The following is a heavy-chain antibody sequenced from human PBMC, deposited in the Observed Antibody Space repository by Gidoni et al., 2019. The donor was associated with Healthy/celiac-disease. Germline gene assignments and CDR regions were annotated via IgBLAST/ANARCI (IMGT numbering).Heavy chain of an antibody. Sequence: EVQLLESGVGLVQPGGSLRLSCAASGFPFSSYAMSWVRQASGKGLEWVSAISGSGGSTYYADSVKGRFTISRDNSKNTLYLQMNSLRAEDTAVYYCVSRLLEWSWGDYWGQGTLVTVSS. D-gene: IGHD3-3*01. CDR1: GFPFSSYA. CDR2: ISGSGGST. V-gene: IGHV3-23*01. J-gene: IGHJ4*02. CDR3: VSRLLEWSWGDY.